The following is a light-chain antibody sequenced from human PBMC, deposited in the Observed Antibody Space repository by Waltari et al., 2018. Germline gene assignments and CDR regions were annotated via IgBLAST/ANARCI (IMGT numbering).Light chain of an antibody. Sequence: QSVLTQPPSVSGAPGQRVTISCTGSSSNIGAGYDLHWYQQLPGTAPKLPICENRGRPSGVPDRFSGSKSGTSASLAITGLQAEDEADYYCQSYDSSLSGVVFGGGTKLTVL. J-gene: IGLJ3*02. CDR1: SSNIGAGYD. V-gene: IGLV1-40*01. CDR3: QSYDSSLSGVV. CDR2: ENR.